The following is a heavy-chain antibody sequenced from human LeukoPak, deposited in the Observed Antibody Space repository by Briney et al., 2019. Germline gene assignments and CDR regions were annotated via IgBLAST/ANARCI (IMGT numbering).Heavy chain of an antibody. CDR2: INDRGNT. Sequence: SETLSLTCAVYGGSFSGYYWSWLRQPPGKRLECIGEINDRGNTYNPSLKSRLTMSLDTSKNQFSLKLSSVTAADTAVYYCASPGLRFDYWGQGTLVTVSS. CDR1: GGSFSGYY. V-gene: IGHV4-34*01. D-gene: IGHD3-16*01. CDR3: ASPGLRFDY. J-gene: IGHJ4*02.